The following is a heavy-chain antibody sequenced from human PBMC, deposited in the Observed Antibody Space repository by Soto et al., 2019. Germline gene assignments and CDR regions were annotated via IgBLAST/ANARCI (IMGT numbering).Heavy chain of an antibody. CDR3: ARVGPWVPYYYDSSPYTFENWFDP. CDR2: TYHGGST. D-gene: IGHD3-22*01. V-gene: IGHV4-38-2*01. CDR1: CYSISSGYY. J-gene: IGHJ5*02. Sequence: SETLSLTCAVSCYSISSGYYWGWLRQPPGKGLEWIGSTYHGGSTYYNPSLNSRVTLSIDMTNNHVSLILNSVTAADTAVYYCARVGPWVPYYYDSSPYTFENWFDPWGQGTLVTVSS.